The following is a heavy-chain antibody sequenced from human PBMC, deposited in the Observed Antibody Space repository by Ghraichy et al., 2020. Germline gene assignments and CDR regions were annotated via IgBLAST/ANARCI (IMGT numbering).Heavy chain of an antibody. D-gene: IGHD5-24*01. J-gene: IGHJ5*02. V-gene: IGHV5-51*01. CDR2: IYPGDSDT. CDR1: GYSFTSYW. CDR3: ARAMAPSARYNWFDP. Sequence: GESLNISCKGSGYSFTSYWIGWVRQMPGKGLEWMGIIYPGDSDTRYSPSFQGQVTISADKSISTAYLQWSSLKASDTAMYYCARAMAPSARYNWFDPWGQGTLVTVSS.